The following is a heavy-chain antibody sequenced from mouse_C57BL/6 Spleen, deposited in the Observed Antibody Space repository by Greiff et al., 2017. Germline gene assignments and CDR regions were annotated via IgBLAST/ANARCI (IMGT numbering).Heavy chain of an antibody. J-gene: IGHJ4*01. CDR1: GFSLTSYG. CDR3: AKNYDHYYAMDY. D-gene: IGHD2-3*01. CDR2: IWRGGST. Sequence: VQLVESGPGLVQPSQSLSITCTVSGFSLTSYGVHWVRQSPGKGLEWLGVIWRGGSTDYNAAFMSRLSITKDNSKSQVFFKMNSLQADDTAIYYCAKNYDHYYAMDYWGQGTSVTVSS. V-gene: IGHV2-5*01.